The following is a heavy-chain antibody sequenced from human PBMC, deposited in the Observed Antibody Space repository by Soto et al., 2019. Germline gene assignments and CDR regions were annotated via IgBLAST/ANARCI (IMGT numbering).Heavy chain of an antibody. Sequence: SETLSLTCDVSVEPISSGSYWAWIRQPPGKGPEWIASIYHGGTTFYNPSLKSRITISVDTSNNQFSLKLTSVTAADTAVYYCARVHVMVVAGSTFDYWGHGTLVTVS. CDR2: IYHGGTT. CDR1: VEPISSGSY. J-gene: IGHJ4*01. D-gene: IGHD6-19*01. V-gene: IGHV4-38-2*01. CDR3: ARVHVMVVAGSTFDY.